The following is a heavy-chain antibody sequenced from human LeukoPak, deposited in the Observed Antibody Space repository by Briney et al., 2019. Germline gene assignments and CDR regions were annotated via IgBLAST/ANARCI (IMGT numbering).Heavy chain of an antibody. V-gene: IGHV1-18*01. Sequence: ASVKVSCKASGYTFSSHGINWVRQAPGQGLEWMGWIGAYNGETNYAQQLQGRVIMTTDTSTSTAYMELRSLRSDDTAVYYCARGGYYGSGSFPDYWGQGTLVTVSS. CDR3: ARGGYYGSGSFPDY. CDR2: IGAYNGET. CDR1: GYTFSSHG. D-gene: IGHD3-10*01. J-gene: IGHJ4*02.